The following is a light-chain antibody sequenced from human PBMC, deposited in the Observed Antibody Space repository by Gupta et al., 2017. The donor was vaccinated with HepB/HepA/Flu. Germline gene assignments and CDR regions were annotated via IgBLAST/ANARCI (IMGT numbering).Light chain of an antibody. V-gene: IGKV1-39*01. CDR2: AAS. CDR1: QTINTY. CDR3: QQSNYVPQT. J-gene: IGKJ1*01. Sequence: DIQMTQSPSSLSASVGDRVTISCRASQTINTYLNWYQQRPGKAPELLIYAASSLRSGVPSRFSGSGSGTDFTLTISSLQPEDLATYYCQQSNYVPQTFGQGTKVEIK.